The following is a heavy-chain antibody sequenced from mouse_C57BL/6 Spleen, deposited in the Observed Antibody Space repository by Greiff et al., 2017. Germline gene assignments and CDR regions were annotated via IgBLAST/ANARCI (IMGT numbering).Heavy chain of an antibody. CDR1: GYAFSSSW. J-gene: IGHJ3*01. Sequence: QVQLQQSGPELVKPGASVKISCKASGYAFSSSWMNWVKQRPGKGLEWIGRIYPGDGDTNYNGKFKGKATLTADKSSSTAYMQLSSLTSEDSAVXVCAREEWLPAWFAYWGQGTLVTVSA. CDR3: AREEWLPAWFAY. V-gene: IGHV1-82*01. D-gene: IGHD2-2*01. CDR2: IYPGDGDT.